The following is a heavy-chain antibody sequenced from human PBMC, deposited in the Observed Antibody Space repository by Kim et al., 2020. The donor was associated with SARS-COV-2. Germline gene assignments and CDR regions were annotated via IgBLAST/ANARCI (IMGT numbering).Heavy chain of an antibody. D-gene: IGHD3-22*01. CDR1: GFTFSSYA. J-gene: IGHJ4*02. Sequence: GGSLRLSCAASGFTFSSYAMSWVRQAPGKGLEWVSAISGSGGSTYYADSVKGRFTISRDNSKNTLYLQMNSLRAEDTAVYYCADWTLRRRYYYDSSGYRDYWGQGTLVTVSS. CDR3: ADWTLRRRYYYDSSGYRDY. CDR2: ISGSGGST. V-gene: IGHV3-23*01.